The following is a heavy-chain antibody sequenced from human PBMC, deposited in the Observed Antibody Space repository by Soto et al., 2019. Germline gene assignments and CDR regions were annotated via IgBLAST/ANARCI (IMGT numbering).Heavy chain of an antibody. CDR2: IDPSDSYT. D-gene: IGHD5-12*01. CDR1: GYSITNYW. Sequence: EVQLVQSGTEVKKPAESLMISCKGSGYSITNYWISWVRQMPGKGLEWMGRIDPSDSYTKYSSSFQGHVTISVDKSISTAYLQWSSLKASDIAMYYCARHKGLRDGYNVWGQGTLVTVSS. V-gene: IGHV5-10-1*01. CDR3: ARHKGLRDGYNV. J-gene: IGHJ4*02.